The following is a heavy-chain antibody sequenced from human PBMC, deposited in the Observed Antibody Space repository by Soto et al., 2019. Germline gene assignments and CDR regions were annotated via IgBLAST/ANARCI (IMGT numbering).Heavy chain of an antibody. D-gene: IGHD3-16*01. J-gene: IGHJ6*02. Sequence: GESLKISCKGSGFTFTSYWIAWVRQMPGKGLEWMGIIYPGDSDSSYSPSFQGQVTISADKSINTAYLQWSSLKASDTAMYYCARRGSYYYGMDVWGQGTTVTVSS. CDR1: GFTFTSYW. CDR3: ARRGSYYYGMDV. CDR2: IYPGDSDS. V-gene: IGHV5-51*01.